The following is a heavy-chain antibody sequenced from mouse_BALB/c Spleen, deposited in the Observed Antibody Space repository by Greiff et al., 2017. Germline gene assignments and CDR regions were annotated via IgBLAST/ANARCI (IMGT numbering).Heavy chain of an antibody. CDR3: IAGTNYIAWDS. V-gene: IGHV14-4*02. J-gene: IGHJ4*01. D-gene: IGHD1-3*01. Sequence: VQLQQSGAELVRSGASVKLSCTASGFNIKDYYMHWVKQRPEQGLEWIGWIDPENGDTEYAPKFQGKATMTADTSSNTAYLQLSSLTSEDTAVYYCIAGTNYIAWDSWGQGTSAPVS. CDR2: IDPENGDT. CDR1: GFNIKDYY.